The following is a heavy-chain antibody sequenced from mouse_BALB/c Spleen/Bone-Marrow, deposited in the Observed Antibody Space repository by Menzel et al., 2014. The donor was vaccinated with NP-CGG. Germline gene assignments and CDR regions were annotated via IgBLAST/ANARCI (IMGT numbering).Heavy chain of an antibody. V-gene: IGHV1S130*01. D-gene: IGHD1-2*01. J-gene: IGHJ1*01. CDR2: IHPNSGNT. Sequence: VQLQQSGSVLVRPGASVKLSCKASGYTFTSSWMHWAKQRPGQGLEWIGEIHPNSGNTNYNEKFKGKATLTADTSSSTAYVDLSSLTSEDSAVYYCARPTTATYFDVWGAGTTVTVSS. CDR3: ARPTTATYFDV. CDR1: GYTFTSSW.